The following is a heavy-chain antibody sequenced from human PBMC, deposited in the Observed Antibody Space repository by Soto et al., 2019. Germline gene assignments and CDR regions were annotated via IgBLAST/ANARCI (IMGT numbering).Heavy chain of an antibody. CDR3: PREGGYSDYDRPLFPDY. V-gene: IGHV4-31*03. Sequence: QVQLQESGPGLVKPSQTLSLTCTVSGGSISSGGYYWSWIRQHPGKGLEWIGYIYYSGSTYYNPSLMSRVTISVDTSKNQFSLKLSSVTAADTAVYYCPREGGYSDYDRPLFPDYWGQGTLVTVSS. D-gene: IGHD5-12*01. CDR1: GGSISSGGYY. J-gene: IGHJ4*02. CDR2: IYYSGST.